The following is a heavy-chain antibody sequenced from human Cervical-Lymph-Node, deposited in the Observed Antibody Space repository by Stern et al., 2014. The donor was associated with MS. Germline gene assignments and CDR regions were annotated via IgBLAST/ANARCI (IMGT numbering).Heavy chain of an antibody. J-gene: IGHJ6*04. CDR3: AREDYTIELVGMDV. Sequence: VKLVEAGGGLVKPGGSLRLSCVASGFTFDTYTMTWVRQAPGKELEWVSSITKSGFLYHAPSVKGRFPISRDNAKNSLYLEMNSLRVEDTAVYYCAREDYTIELVGMDVWGKGTTVTVSS. CDR1: GFTFDTYT. V-gene: IGHV3-21*01. CDR2: ITKSGFL. D-gene: IGHD5-24*01.